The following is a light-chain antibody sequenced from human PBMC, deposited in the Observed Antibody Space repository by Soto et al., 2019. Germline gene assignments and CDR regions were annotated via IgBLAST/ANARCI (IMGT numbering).Light chain of an antibody. CDR1: SSDVGAYNY. CDR3: SSYTGSRTLGV. CDR2: DVS. J-gene: IGLJ2*01. V-gene: IGLV2-14*01. Sequence: QSVLTQPASVSGSPGQSITISCTGTSSDVGAYNYVSWYQQHPGKAPKLMIYDVSNRPSGVSNRFSGSKSGNTASLTISGLQAEDEADYYCSSYTGSRTLGVFGGGTKVTV.